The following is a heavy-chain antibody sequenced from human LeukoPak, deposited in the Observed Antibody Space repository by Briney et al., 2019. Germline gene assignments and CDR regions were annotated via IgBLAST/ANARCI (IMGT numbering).Heavy chain of an antibody. CDR3: AAPAGDLSRGRAKPYFDL. Sequence: GASVKVSCKASGFTFTSSAVQWVRQARGQRLEWIGWIVVGSGNTNYAQKFQERVTITRDMSTSTAYMELSSLRSEDTAVYYCAAPAGDLSRGRAKPYFDLWGRGTLVTVSS. CDR2: IVVGSGNT. CDR1: GFTFTSSA. J-gene: IGHJ2*01. D-gene: IGHD3-10*01. V-gene: IGHV1-58*01.